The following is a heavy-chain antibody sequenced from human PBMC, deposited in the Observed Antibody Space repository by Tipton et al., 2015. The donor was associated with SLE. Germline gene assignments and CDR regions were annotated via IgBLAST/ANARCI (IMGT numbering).Heavy chain of an antibody. J-gene: IGHJ3*02. CDR3: SMIVVVKGEHAFDI. CDR2: ISSSSSYI. CDR1: GFTFSSYA. Sequence: SLRLSCAASGFTFSSYAMSWVRQAPGKGLEWVSSISSSSSYIYYADSVKGRFTISRDNAKNSLYLQMNSLRAEDTAVYYCSMIVVVKGEHAFDIWGQGTMVTVSS. D-gene: IGHD3-22*01. V-gene: IGHV3-21*04.